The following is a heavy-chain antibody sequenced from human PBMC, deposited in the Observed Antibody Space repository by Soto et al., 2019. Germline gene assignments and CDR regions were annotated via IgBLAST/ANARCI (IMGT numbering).Heavy chain of an antibody. Sequence: GGSLRLSCAASGFTFSSYDMHWVRQAPGKGLEWVALISYDGSNKYYADSVKGRFTISRDNSKNTLYLQMNSLRAEDTAVYYCARGFDFWGQGTLVTV. J-gene: IGHJ4*02. CDR3: ARGFDF. CDR1: GFTFSSYD. CDR2: ISYDGSNK. V-gene: IGHV3-30-3*01.